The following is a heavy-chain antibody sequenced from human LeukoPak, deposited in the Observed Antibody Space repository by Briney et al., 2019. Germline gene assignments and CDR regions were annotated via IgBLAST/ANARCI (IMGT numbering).Heavy chain of an antibody. V-gene: IGHV3-48*01. CDR2: ISTSSSTI. CDR3: ARTLAYYGSGSYFSY. CDR1: GFTFSSYT. D-gene: IGHD3-10*01. J-gene: IGHJ4*02. Sequence: GGSLRLSCAASGFTFSSYTMNWVRQAPGKGLEWVSYISTSSSTIYYADSVKGRFTISRDNAKNSLYLQMNSLRAEDTAVYYCARTLAYYGSGSYFSYWGQGTLVTVSS.